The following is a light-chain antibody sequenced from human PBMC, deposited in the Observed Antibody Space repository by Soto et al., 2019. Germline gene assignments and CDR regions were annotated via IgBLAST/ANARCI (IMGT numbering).Light chain of an antibody. Sequence: DIQMTQSPSSLSSSVGDRVTITCLASQDISTYLAWYQQKPGKVPKLLIYAASTLQSGVPSRFSGSGSGTDFTLTISSLQPEDVATYYCQEYNSAPLTFGGGTKVDI. J-gene: IGKJ4*01. V-gene: IGKV1-27*01. CDR1: QDISTY. CDR2: AAS. CDR3: QEYNSAPLT.